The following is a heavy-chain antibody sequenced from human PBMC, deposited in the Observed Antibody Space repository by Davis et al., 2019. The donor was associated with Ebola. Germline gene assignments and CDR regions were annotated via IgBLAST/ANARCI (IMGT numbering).Heavy chain of an antibody. J-gene: IGHJ5*02. CDR2: ISGSGGST. V-gene: IGHV3-23*01. CDR3: AKAYLFQQLVPDWFDP. CDR1: GFTVSSNY. Sequence: GESLKISCAASGFTVSSNYMSWVRQAPGKGLEWVSSISGSGGSTYYADSVKGRFTISRDNSKNTLYLQMNSLRAEDTAVYYCAKAYLFQQLVPDWFDPWGQGTLVTVSS. D-gene: IGHD6-13*01.